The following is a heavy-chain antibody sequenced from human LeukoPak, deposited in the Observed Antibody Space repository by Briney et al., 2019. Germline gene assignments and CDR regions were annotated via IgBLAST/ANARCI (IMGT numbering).Heavy chain of an antibody. CDR3: ARDRVGATPGYYYYGMDV. J-gene: IGHJ6*02. Sequence: SQTLSLTCTVSGGSISSGGYYWSWIRQHPGKGLEWIGYIYYTGSTNYSPSLKSRVTISVDTSKNQFSLKLSSVTAADTAVYYCARDRVGATPGYYYYGMDVWGQGTTVTVSS. CDR2: IYYTGST. D-gene: IGHD1-26*01. V-gene: IGHV4-31*03. CDR1: GGSISSGGYY.